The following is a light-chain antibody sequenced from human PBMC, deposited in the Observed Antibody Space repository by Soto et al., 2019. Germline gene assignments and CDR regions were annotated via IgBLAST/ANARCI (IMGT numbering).Light chain of an antibody. CDR3: LQYYNVPIT. J-gene: IGKJ5*01. V-gene: IGKV1-33*01. Sequence: DIQMTQSPSSLSASVGDRITITCQASQDIGNYVNWYQQKPGKAPKLMIYDASALESGVPSRFSRSGSGTDFTFTISSLQPEDFATYSCLQYYNVPITFGQGTRLDIK. CDR1: QDIGNY. CDR2: DAS.